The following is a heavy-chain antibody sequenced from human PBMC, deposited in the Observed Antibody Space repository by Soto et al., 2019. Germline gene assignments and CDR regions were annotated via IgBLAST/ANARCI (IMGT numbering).Heavy chain of an antibody. J-gene: IGHJ2*01. V-gene: IGHV4-31*03. Sequence: QVQLQESGPGLVKPSQTLSLTCTVSGGSISSGGYYWSWIRQHPGKGLEWIGYIYYSGTAYYNPPLMSRVTMSIDTSKNQFSRRLSSVTAADTAVYYCARAPDYSWLYFDLWGHGSLVTVSS. CDR1: GGSISSGGYY. CDR3: ARAPDYSWLYFDL. CDR2: IYYSGTA. D-gene: IGHD4-4*01.